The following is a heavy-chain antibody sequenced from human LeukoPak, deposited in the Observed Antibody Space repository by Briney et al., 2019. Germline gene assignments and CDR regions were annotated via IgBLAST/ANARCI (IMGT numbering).Heavy chain of an antibody. D-gene: IGHD3-10*01. CDR2: INHSGST. CDR1: GGSFSGYY. Sequence: SETLSLTCAVYGGSFSGYYWSWIRQPPGKGLEWIGEINHSGSTNYNPSLKSRVTISVDTSKNQFSLKLSSVTAADTAVHYCARGQNGSGSYYNPGPPDYWGQGTLVTVSS. CDR3: ARGQNGSGSYYNPGPPDY. V-gene: IGHV4-34*01. J-gene: IGHJ4*02.